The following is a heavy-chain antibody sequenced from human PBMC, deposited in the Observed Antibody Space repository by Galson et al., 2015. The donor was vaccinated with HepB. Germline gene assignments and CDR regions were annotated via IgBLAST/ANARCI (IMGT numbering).Heavy chain of an antibody. Sequence: SLRLSCAASGFSFSIYAMNWVRQAPGRGLEYVSAIGVSSGITNYADSVKGRFTISRDNSKNTLYLQMNSLRAEDTAVYYCAKAPYPRELAGYFDYWGQGILVTVSS. CDR3: AKAPYPRELAGYFDY. J-gene: IGHJ4*02. CDR1: GFSFSIYA. V-gene: IGHV3-23*01. CDR2: IGVSSGIT. D-gene: IGHD5-24*01.